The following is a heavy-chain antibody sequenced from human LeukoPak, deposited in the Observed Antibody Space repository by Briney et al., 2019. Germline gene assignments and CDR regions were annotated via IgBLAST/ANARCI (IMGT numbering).Heavy chain of an antibody. CDR3: ARKVSGLLSAFDI. Sequence: SETLSLTCTVSGGSISSGGYYWSWIRQHPGKGLEWIGYIYYSGSTYYNPSLKSRVTISVDTSKNQFSLKLSSVTAGDTAVYYCARKVSGLLSAFDIWGQGTMVTVSS. CDR1: GGSISSGGYY. D-gene: IGHD3-10*01. CDR2: IYYSGST. J-gene: IGHJ3*02. V-gene: IGHV4-31*03.